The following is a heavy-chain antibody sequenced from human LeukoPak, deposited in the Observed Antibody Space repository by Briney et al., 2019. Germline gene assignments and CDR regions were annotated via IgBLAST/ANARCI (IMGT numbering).Heavy chain of an antibody. V-gene: IGHV4-34*01. CDR2: INHSGST. D-gene: IGHD1-1*01. CDR1: GGSFRGYY. Sequence: SETLSLTCAVYGGSFRGYYWSWIRQPPGKGLEWIGEINHSGSTNYNPSLKSRVTISVDTSKNQFSLKLSSVTAADTAVYYCARGLGRRYMYWGQGTLVTVSS. J-gene: IGHJ4*02. CDR3: ARGLGRRYMY.